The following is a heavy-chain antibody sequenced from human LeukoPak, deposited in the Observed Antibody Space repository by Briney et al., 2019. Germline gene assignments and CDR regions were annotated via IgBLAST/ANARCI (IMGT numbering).Heavy chain of an antibody. CDR1: GYAFSDHG. V-gene: IGHV1-18*04. D-gene: IGHD5-18*01. Sequence: GASVKVSCTASGYAFSDHGVNWVRQAPGQGLEWMGWISVYNGHTSYAQKFQGRVMVTTDRSTNTAYLELRSLRSDDTAVYYCARVPNPRNTYGYNDKWGQGTLVTVSS. CDR2: ISVYNGHT. J-gene: IGHJ4*02. CDR3: ARVPNPRNTYGYNDK.